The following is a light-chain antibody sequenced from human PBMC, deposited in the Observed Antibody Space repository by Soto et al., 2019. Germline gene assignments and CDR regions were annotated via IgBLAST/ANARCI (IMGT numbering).Light chain of an antibody. V-gene: IGLV2-14*01. CDR1: SSDIGGYNF. CDR2: EVS. CDR3: SSFRSGTTL. J-gene: IGLJ1*01. Sequence: QSVLTQPASVSGSPGQSLTISCTGTSSDIGGYNFVSWYHQHPGKAPKLMIYEVSNRPSGVSDRFSGSKSGNTASLTISGLQAEDEADYYCSSFRSGTTLFGTGTKLTVL.